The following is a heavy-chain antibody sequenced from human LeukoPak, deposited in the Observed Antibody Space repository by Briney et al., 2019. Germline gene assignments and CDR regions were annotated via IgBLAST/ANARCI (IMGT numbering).Heavy chain of an antibody. CDR2: ISAYNGNT. V-gene: IGHV1-18*01. J-gene: IGHJ3*02. CDR1: GYTFTSYG. Sequence: GASVKVSCKASGYTFTSYGISWVRQAPGQGLEWMGWISAYNGNTNYAQKLQGRVTMTTDTSTSTAYMELRSLRSDDTAVYYCATGGQSRHSGSYWAYAFDIWGQGTMVTVSS. D-gene: IGHD1-26*01. CDR3: ATGGQSRHSGSYWAYAFDI.